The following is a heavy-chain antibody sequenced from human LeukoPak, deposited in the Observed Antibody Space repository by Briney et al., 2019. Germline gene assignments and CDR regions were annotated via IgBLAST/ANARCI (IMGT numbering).Heavy chain of an antibody. CDR3: AREDIVVVGAFDY. CDR1: GGSFSGYY. Sequence: PSETLSLTCAVYGGSFSGYYWSWIRQPPGKGLEWIGEINHSGSTYYNPSLKSRVTISVDTSKNQFSLKLSSVTAADTAVYYCAREDIVVVGAFDYWGQGTLVTVSS. CDR2: INHSGST. J-gene: IGHJ4*02. D-gene: IGHD2-15*01. V-gene: IGHV4-34*01.